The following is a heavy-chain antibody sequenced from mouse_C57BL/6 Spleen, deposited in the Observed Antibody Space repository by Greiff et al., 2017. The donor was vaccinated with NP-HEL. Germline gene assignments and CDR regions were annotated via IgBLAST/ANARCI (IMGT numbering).Heavy chain of an antibody. CDR3: ARRRTNYYYFDY. CDR1: GYTFTDYY. CDR2: INPYNGGT. V-gene: IGHV1-19*01. J-gene: IGHJ2*01. Sequence: EVKLMESGPVLVKPGASVKMSCKASGYTFTDYYMNWVKQSHGKSLEWIGVINPYNGGTSYNQKFKGKATLTVDKSSSTAYMELNSLTSEDSAVYYCARRRTNYYYFDYWGQGTTLTVSS. D-gene: IGHD1-1*01.